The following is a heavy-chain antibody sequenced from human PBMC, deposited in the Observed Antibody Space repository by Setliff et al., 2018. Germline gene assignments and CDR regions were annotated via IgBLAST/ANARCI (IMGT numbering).Heavy chain of an antibody. D-gene: IGHD3-10*01. V-gene: IGHV3-7*01. CDR3: ARWRSGSPDDF. CDR1: GFTFSSYW. CDR2: IKHDGSEK. J-gene: IGHJ4*02. Sequence: GGSLRLSCVASGFTFSSYWMTWVRQVPRKGLEYVASIKHDGSEKYYVDSVRGRFTISRDNAKNSLYLQMDSLRDEDTAVYYCARWRSGSPDDFWGQGTLVTVSS.